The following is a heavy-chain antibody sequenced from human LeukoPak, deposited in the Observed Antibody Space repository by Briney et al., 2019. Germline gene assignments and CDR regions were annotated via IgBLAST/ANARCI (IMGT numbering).Heavy chain of an antibody. Sequence: SETLSLACTVSGASISSSSYYWSWIRQHPGKGLEWIGYIYYSGSTYYNPSLKSRVTISVDTSKNQFSLKLSSVTAADTAVYYCARAPAKYYYGMDVWGQGTTVTVSS. CDR1: GASISSSSYY. CDR3: ARAPAKYYYGMDV. D-gene: IGHD2-2*01. J-gene: IGHJ6*02. CDR2: IYYSGST. V-gene: IGHV4-31*03.